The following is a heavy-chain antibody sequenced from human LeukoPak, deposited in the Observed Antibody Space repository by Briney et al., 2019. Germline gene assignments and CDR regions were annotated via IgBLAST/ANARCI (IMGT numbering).Heavy chain of an antibody. CDR1: GGSISSYY. Sequence: PSETLSLTCTVSGGSISSYYWSWIRQPPGKGLEWIGYIYYSGSTNYNPSLKSLVTISVDTSKNQFSLKLSSVTAADTAVYYCARDGYYYDSSGYYIERWFDPWGQGTLVTVSS. D-gene: IGHD3-22*01. V-gene: IGHV4-59*01. CDR3: ARDGYYYDSSGYYIERWFDP. CDR2: IYYSGST. J-gene: IGHJ5*02.